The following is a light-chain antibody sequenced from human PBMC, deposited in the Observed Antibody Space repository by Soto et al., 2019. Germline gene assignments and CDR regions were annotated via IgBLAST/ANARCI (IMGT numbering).Light chain of an antibody. V-gene: IGLV1-40*01. Sequence: QSVLTQPPSVSGAPGQGVTISCAGTSSNIGAGYDVHWYQQVPGTAPKLLIYTNSNRPSGVPDRFSGSKSGTSASLAITGLQAADEADYYCQSYDSSLSAVVFGGGTQLTVL. CDR3: QSYDSSLSAVV. CDR1: SSNIGAGYD. CDR2: TNS. J-gene: IGLJ3*02.